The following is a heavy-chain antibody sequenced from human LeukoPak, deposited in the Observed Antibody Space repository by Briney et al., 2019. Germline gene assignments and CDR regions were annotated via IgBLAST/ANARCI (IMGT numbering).Heavy chain of an antibody. V-gene: IGHV7-4-1*02. D-gene: IGHD1-20*01. J-gene: IGHJ6*03. Sequence: ASVRVSCKASGYTFTSYAMNWVRQAPGQGLEWMGWINTNTGNPTYAQGFTGRFVFSLDTSVSTAYLQISSLKAEDTAVYYCARACNWNYIYYMDVWGKGTTVTVSS. CDR1: GYTFTSYA. CDR3: ARACNWNYIYYMDV. CDR2: INTNTGNP.